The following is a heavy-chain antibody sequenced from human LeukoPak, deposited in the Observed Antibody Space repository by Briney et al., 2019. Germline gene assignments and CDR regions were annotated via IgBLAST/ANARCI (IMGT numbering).Heavy chain of an antibody. V-gene: IGHV3-23*01. CDR3: AKDYSDILSPFDS. J-gene: IGHJ4*02. CDR1: GFTFGSFA. Sequence: GGSLILSCTASGFTFGSFAMSWVRQAPGKGLEWVSSIAGSGGITNYADSVKGRFTISRDNSKNTLYLQMNSLRAEDTAVYYCAKDYSDILSPFDSWGQGTLVTVSS. D-gene: IGHD3-9*01. CDR2: IAGSGGIT.